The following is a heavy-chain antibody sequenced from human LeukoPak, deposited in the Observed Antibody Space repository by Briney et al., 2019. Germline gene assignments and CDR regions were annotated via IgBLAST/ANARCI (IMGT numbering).Heavy chain of an antibody. CDR2: IIPIFGTA. J-gene: IGHJ4*02. CDR3: ARGGYCTNGVCYDLGY. D-gene: IGHD2-8*01. Sequence: SVKVSCKASGGTFSSYAISWVRQAPGQGLEWMGGIIPIFGTANYAQKFQGRVTITADESTSTAYMELRSLRSDDTAAYYCARGGYCTNGVCYDLGYWGQGTLVTVSS. V-gene: IGHV1-69*13. CDR1: GGTFSSYA.